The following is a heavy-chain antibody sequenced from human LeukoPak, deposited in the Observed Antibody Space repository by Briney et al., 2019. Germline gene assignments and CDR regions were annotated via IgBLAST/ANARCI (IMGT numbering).Heavy chain of an antibody. V-gene: IGHV3-7*01. CDR2: IKQDASEE. CDR1: GFTFAGDW. D-gene: IGHD1-26*01. CDR3: VRDRGRASVDY. J-gene: IGHJ4*02. Sequence: PGGSLRLSCAPSGFTFAGDWISWVRHAPGKGREWVANIKQDASEEYYVDSVKGRFTISRDNAKNSLYLQMNSLRAEDTAVYYCVRDRGRASVDYWGQGTLVTVSS.